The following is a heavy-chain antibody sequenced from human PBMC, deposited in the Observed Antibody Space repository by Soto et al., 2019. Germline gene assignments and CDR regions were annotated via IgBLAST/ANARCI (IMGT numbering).Heavy chain of an antibody. J-gene: IGHJ3*02. CDR1: GYTFTSYG. CDR3: ARRYCSSTSCYWVDAFDI. CDR2: ISAYNGNT. D-gene: IGHD2-2*01. V-gene: IGHV1-18*01. Sequence: QVQLVQSGAEVKKPGASVKVSCKASGYTFTSYGISWVRQAPGQGLEWMGWISAYNGNTNYAQKLQGRVTMTTDTSTNTAYMELRSLRSDDTAVYYCARRYCSSTSCYWVDAFDIWGQGTMVTVSS.